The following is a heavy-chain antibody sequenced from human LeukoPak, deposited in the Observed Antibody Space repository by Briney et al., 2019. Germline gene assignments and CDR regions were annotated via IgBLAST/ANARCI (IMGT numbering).Heavy chain of an antibody. Sequence: GGSLRLSCAASGFTFSSDAMSWVRQAPGKGLEWVSSVSGSGSHTYYADSVKGRFTISRDNSKNTLYLQMDSLRAEDAAVDYCAKDERGYDCYFDYWGQGALVTVSS. CDR2: VSGSGSHT. V-gene: IGHV3-23*01. CDR1: GFTFSSDA. J-gene: IGHJ4*02. D-gene: IGHD5-12*01. CDR3: AKDERGYDCYFDY.